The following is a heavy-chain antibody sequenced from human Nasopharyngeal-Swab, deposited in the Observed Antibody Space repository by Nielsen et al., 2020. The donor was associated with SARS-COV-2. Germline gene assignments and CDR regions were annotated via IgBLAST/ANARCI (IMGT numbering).Heavy chain of an antibody. J-gene: IGHJ4*02. CDR1: GFSFYTSW. Sequence: GESLKISCAASGFSFYTSWMNWFRQAPGKGLEWVARIQSQRNAESIDYASPVQGRFSISGDDEKDTLYLQMNSMKTEDTAVYYCTTGHNIAWHDHDWGQGSLVTVSS. V-gene: IGHV3-15*01. D-gene: IGHD2/OR15-2a*01. CDR2: IQSQRNAESI. CDR3: TTGHNIAWHDHD.